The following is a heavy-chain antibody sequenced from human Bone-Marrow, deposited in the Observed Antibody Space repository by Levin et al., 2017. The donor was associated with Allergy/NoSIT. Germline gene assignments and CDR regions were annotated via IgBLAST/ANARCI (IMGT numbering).Heavy chain of an antibody. CDR2: IYYSGGT. CDR1: GGSINNTSSY. Sequence: KASETLSLTCSVSGGSINNTSSYWGWIRQPPGKGLEWIGSIYYSGGTYYNPSLKSRVAISVDRSKNQFSLKLSSVTAADTAMYYCARHPPPGGVLWFDPWGQGTLVTVSS. J-gene: IGHJ5*02. V-gene: IGHV4-39*01. D-gene: IGHD3-16*01. CDR3: ARHPPPGGVLWFDP.